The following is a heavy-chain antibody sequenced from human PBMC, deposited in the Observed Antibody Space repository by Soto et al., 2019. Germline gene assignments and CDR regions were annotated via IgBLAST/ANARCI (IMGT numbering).Heavy chain of an antibody. CDR2: IIPIFGTA. Sequence: ASVKVSCKASGGTFSSYAISWVRQAPGQGLEWMGGIIPIFGTANYAQKFQGRVTITADESTSTAYMELSSLRSEDTAVYYCATWTTRSPDAFDIWGQGTMVTVSS. J-gene: IGHJ3*02. V-gene: IGHV1-69*13. D-gene: IGHD1-1*01. CDR3: ATWTTRSPDAFDI. CDR1: GGTFSSYA.